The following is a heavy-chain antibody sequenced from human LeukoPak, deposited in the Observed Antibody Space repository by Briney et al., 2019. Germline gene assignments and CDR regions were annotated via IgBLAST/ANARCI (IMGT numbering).Heavy chain of an antibody. CDR3: ASALTTVTPHFHY. CDR2: IDTDGSSA. J-gene: IGHJ4*02. CDR1: GFTFSDYW. D-gene: IGHD4-17*01. V-gene: IGHV3-74*01. Sequence: GGSLRLSCAASGFTFSDYWMHWVRHAPGKGLVWVSRIDTDGSSATYADSVKGRFTISGDNAKNTVYLQMNSLRVEDTGVYSCASALTTVTPHFHYWGQGTLVTVSS.